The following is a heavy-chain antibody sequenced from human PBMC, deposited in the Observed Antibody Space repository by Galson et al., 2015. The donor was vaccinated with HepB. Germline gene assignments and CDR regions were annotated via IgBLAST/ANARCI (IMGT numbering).Heavy chain of an antibody. CDR1: GYTFTKYW. D-gene: IGHD1-14*01. CDR2: IYPADSDT. V-gene: IGHV5-51*01. CDR3: ARLPGSWPNREFDS. Sequence: QSGAEVKKPGESLKISCKGAGYTFTKYWIGWVRQMPGRGLEWMGIIYPADSDTRYSPSFQGQVTISADKSITTAYLQWSSLKASDTAMYYCARLPGSWPNREFDSWGQGTLVTVSS. J-gene: IGHJ4*02.